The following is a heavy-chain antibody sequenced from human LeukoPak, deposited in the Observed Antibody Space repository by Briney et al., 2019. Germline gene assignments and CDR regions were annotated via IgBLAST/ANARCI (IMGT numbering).Heavy chain of an antibody. CDR3: ANTEMATIFFQH. Sequence: GGSLRLSCAASGFTFSSYAMSWVRQAPGKGLEWVSAISGSGGSTYYADSVKGRFTISRDNSKNTLYLQMNSLRAEDTAVYYCANTEMATIFFQHWGQGTLVTVSP. J-gene: IGHJ1*01. CDR1: GFTFSSYA. D-gene: IGHD5-24*01. CDR2: ISGSGGST. V-gene: IGHV3-23*01.